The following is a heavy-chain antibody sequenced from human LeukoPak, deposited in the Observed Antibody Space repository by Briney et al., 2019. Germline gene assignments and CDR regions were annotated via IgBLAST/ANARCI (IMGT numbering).Heavy chain of an antibody. J-gene: IGHJ6*02. CDR2: INPNSGGT. Sequence: ASVKVSCKASGYTFTGYYMHWVRQAPGQGLEWMGWINPNSGGTNYAQKFQGRVTMTGDTSISTAYMELSRLRSDDTAVYYCARGQYDFWSGYLVYYYYGMDVWGQGTTVTVSS. D-gene: IGHD3-3*01. V-gene: IGHV1-2*02. CDR1: GYTFTGYY. CDR3: ARGQYDFWSGYLVYYYYGMDV.